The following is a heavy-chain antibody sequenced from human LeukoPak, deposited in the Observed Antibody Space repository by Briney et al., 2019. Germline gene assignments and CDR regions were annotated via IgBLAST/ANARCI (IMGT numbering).Heavy chain of an antibody. CDR2: IKQDGSEK. CDR3: AKEWGY. V-gene: IGHV3-7*03. J-gene: IGHJ4*02. D-gene: IGHD1-26*01. Sequence: PGGSLRLSCAASGFTFSHYWMTWVRQAPGKGLEWVANIKQDGSEKYYVDSMKGRFTISRDNSKNTLYLQMNSLRAEDTAVYYCAKEWGYWGQGTLVTVSS. CDR1: GFTFSHYW.